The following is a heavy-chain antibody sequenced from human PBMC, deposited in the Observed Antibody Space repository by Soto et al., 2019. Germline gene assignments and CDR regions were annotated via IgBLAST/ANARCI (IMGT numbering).Heavy chain of an antibody. Sequence: EVQLVEPGGGLVQPGGSLRLSCAASGLSFSSHWMSWVRQAPGRGLEWVANIRQDGGEEQYSDSVKGRFTLSRDNAKNSLYLQMNGLRVDDTAVYYCAKSEGYSFDIRAQGTMVTVSS. D-gene: IGHD1-1*01. CDR3: AKSEGYSFDI. V-gene: IGHV3-7*01. CDR2: IRQDGGEE. CDR1: GLSFSSHW. J-gene: IGHJ3*02.